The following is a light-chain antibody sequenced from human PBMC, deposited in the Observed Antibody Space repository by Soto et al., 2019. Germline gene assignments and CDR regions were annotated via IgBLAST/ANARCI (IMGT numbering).Light chain of an antibody. V-gene: IGLV1-40*01. CDR1: SSNIGAGYD. CDR2: GST. J-gene: IGLJ2*01. CDR3: QSYDTSLSGSV. Sequence: QSVLTQPPSVSGAPGQRVTISCTGSSSNIGAGYDVHWYQQLPGTAPKLLMYGSTNRPSGVPDRFSGSKSGTSASLAITGLQAEDEADYYCQSYDTSLSGSVFGGGTKVTVL.